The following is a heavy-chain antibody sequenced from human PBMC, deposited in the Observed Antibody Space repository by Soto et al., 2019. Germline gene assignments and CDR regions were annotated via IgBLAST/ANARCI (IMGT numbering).Heavy chain of an antibody. D-gene: IGHD2-2*02. CDR1: GFTFSSYD. J-gene: IGHJ5*02. CDR2: IGTAGDT. CDR3: ARGGHIPPGHCGWFDP. V-gene: IGHV3-13*01. Sequence: GGSLRLSCAASGFTFSSYDMHWVRQATGKGLEWVSAIGTAGDTYYPGSVKGRFTISRENANNSLYLQLNSLRAEDTAVYYCARGGHIPPGHCGWFDPWGQGTLVTVSS.